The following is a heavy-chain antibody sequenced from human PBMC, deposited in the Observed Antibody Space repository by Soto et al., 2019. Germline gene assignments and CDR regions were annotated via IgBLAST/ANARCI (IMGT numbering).Heavy chain of an antibody. CDR1: GGSISSGGYC. V-gene: IGHV4-31*03. Sequence: QVQLQESGPALVKPSQTLSLTCTVSGGSISSGGYCWSWIRQHPGKGLEWIGYTKYSGSTYYNPSLKSRVTISVDTSKNQFSLKLSSVTAADTAVYYSARDYGGAWYFDLWGRGTLVTVSS. D-gene: IGHD3-16*01. CDR2: TKYSGST. J-gene: IGHJ2*01. CDR3: ARDYGGAWYFDL.